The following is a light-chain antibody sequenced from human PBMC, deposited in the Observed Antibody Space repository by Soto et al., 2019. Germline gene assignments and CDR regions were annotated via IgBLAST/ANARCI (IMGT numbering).Light chain of an antibody. CDR2: EVS. CDR3: RSYTIINPSV. J-gene: IGLJ1*01. V-gene: IGLV2-18*02. Sequence: QSVLTQPPSVSGSPGQSVTISCTGTSSDVANYNRVSWYQQPPGTAPKLMIYEVSSRPSGVPDRFSGSKSGNTASLTISGLQAEDEADYYCRSYTIINPSVCGTWPKVTVL. CDR1: SSDVANYNR.